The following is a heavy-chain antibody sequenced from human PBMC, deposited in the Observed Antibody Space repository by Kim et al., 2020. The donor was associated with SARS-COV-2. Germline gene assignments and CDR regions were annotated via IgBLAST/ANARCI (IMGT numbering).Heavy chain of an antibody. CDR1: GGTFSSYA. V-gene: IGHV1-69*13. D-gene: IGHD3-10*01. CDR3: ARVRWFGDPIRAFDY. CDR2: IIPIFGTA. Sequence: SVKVSCKASGGTFSSYAISWVRQAPGQGLEWMGGIIPIFGTANYAQKFQGRVTITADESTSTAYMELSSLRSEDTAVYYCARVRWFGDPIRAFDYWGQGTLVTVSS. J-gene: IGHJ4*02.